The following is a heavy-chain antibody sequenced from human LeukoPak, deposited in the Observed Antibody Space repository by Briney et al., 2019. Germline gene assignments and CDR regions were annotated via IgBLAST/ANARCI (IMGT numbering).Heavy chain of an antibody. V-gene: IGHV3-23*01. J-gene: IGHJ3*02. CDR3: AKIHQNRVVVGAKGAFDI. D-gene: IGHD2-15*01. Sequence: GGPLRLSCEASGLTFNNYATHWVRQPSGKGLEWVSGIGSSGGGTYYADSVKGRFTISRDTSKDTVYLQMDSLRAEDTAIYYCAKIHQNRVVVGAKGAFDIWGQGTVVTVSS. CDR2: IGSSGGGT. CDR1: GLTFNNYA.